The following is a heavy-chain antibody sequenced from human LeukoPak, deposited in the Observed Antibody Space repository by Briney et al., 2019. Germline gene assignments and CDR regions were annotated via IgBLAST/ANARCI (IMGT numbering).Heavy chain of an antibody. V-gene: IGHV3-30*03. J-gene: IGHJ4*02. CDR1: GFTFSSYG. D-gene: IGHD4-17*01. Sequence: GGSLRLSCAASGFTFSSYGMHWVRQAPGKGLEWVAVISYDGSNKYYADSVKGRFTISRDNSKDTLYLQMNSLRAEDTAVYYCAWDYYGLRGQGTLVTVSS. CDR2: ISYDGSNK. CDR3: AWDYYGL.